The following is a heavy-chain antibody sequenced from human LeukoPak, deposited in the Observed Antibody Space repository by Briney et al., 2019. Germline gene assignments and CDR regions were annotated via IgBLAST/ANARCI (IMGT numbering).Heavy chain of an antibody. J-gene: IGHJ4*02. V-gene: IGHV4-39*01. Sequence: SETLSLTCTVSGGSISSSSYYWGWIRQPPGKGLEWIGSIYYDGSAYYNPSLKSRVTISVDTSKNQFSLKLTSVTAADTAVYYXXXXXXXSKTIDSWGQGIXXT. CDR1: GGSISSSSYY. CDR3: XXXXXXSKTIDS. D-gene: IGHD1-14*01. CDR2: IYYDGSA.